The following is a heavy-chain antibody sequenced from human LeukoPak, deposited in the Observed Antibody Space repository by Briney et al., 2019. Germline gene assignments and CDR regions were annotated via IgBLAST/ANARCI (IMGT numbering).Heavy chain of an antibody. CDR3: ARPAEGIVGASRYFDY. Sequence: ASVKVSCKASGYTFTGYHMHWVRQAPGQGLEWMGWINPNSGGTNYAQKFQGRVTMTRDTSISTAYMELSRLRSDDTAVYYCARPAEGIVGASRYFDYWGQGTLVTVSS. D-gene: IGHD1-26*01. V-gene: IGHV1-2*02. CDR2: INPNSGGT. J-gene: IGHJ4*02. CDR1: GYTFTGYH.